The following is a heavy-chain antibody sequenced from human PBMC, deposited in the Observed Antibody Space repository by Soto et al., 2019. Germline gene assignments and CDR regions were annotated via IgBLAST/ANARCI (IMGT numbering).Heavy chain of an antibody. V-gene: IGHV3-23*01. J-gene: IGHJ5*01. CDR2: ISGSGATT. Sequence: GGSLRLSCAASGFTFSSYAMTWVRQAPGKGLEWVSGISGSGATTSYADSVKGRFTVSRDNSKNTLYLQMNSLRVEDTVVYHCAKLRYFDWSAYNWFEYWGQGT. D-gene: IGHD3-9*01. CDR3: AKLRYFDWSAYNWFEY. CDR1: GFTFSSYA.